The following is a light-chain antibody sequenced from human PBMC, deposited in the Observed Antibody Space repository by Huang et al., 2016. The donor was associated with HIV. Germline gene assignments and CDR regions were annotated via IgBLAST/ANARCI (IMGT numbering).Light chain of an antibody. CDR3: QQYGTLPYT. J-gene: IGKJ2*01. CDR2: GAS. Sequence: EIVLTQSPVTLSLSPGEGASLSCRASQGVNNSYLAWYQPKPGQAPRLLIFGASNRATGVPHRFRGSESGTDFTLTISGLDPEDFAVYYCQQYGTLPYTFGQGTKLEI. CDR1: QGVNNSY. V-gene: IGKV3-20*01.